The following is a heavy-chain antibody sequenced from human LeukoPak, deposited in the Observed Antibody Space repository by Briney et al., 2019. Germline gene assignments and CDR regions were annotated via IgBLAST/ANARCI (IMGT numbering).Heavy chain of an antibody. CDR1: GYTFTDYY. CDR2: INPNSGGT. CDR3: ARMATVVSRFVWFDP. Sequence: ASVTVSCKASGYTFTDYYMHWVRQAPGQGLEWMGWINPNSGGTNYAQKFQGRVTMTRDTSISTAYMELSRLRADDTAVYYCARMATVVSRFVWFDPWGEGTLVTVSS. D-gene: IGHD4-23*01. V-gene: IGHV1-2*02. J-gene: IGHJ5*02.